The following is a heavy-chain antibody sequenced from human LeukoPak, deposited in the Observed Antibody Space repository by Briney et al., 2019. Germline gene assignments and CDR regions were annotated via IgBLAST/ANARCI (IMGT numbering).Heavy chain of an antibody. Sequence: GGSLTLSCGASGFTFSSYGMQWLRQSPGKGLEWVAFIQYDGSNKYYADSVRGRSTISRDNSKNTLYLQMNSLRTEDTAVYYCAKSSGGGWYVQYFDYWGQGALVTVSS. V-gene: IGHV3-30*02. CDR2: IQYDGSNK. D-gene: IGHD6-19*01. CDR1: GFTFSSYG. CDR3: AKSSGGGWYVQYFDY. J-gene: IGHJ4*02.